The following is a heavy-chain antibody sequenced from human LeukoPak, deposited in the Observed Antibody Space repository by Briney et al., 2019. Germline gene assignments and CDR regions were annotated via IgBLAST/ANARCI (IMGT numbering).Heavy chain of an antibody. CDR1: GGSFSGYY. V-gene: IGHV4-34*01. CDR3: ARNPYYYDSSGLNWFDP. D-gene: IGHD3-22*01. CDR2: INHSGST. J-gene: IGHJ5*02. Sequence: PSETLSLTCAVYGGSFSGYYWRWIRQPPGKGLEWIGEINHSGSTNYNPSLKSRVTISVDTSKNQFSLKLSSVTAADTAVYYCARNPYYYDSSGLNWFDPWGQGTLVTVSS.